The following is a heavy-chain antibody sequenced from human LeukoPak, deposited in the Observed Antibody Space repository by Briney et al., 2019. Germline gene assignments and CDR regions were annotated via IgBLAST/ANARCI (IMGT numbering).Heavy chain of an antibody. CDR3: ARVCSREVFSRNYYDSSGYNDY. Sequence: SETLSLTCTVSGGSISSSSYYWGWIRQPPGKGLEWIGSIYYSGSTYYNPSLKSRVTISVDTSKNQFSLKLSSVTAADTAVYYCARVCSREVFSRNYYDSSGYNDYWGQGTLVTVSS. CDR2: IYYSGST. D-gene: IGHD3-22*01. J-gene: IGHJ4*02. CDR1: GGSISSSSYY. V-gene: IGHV4-39*07.